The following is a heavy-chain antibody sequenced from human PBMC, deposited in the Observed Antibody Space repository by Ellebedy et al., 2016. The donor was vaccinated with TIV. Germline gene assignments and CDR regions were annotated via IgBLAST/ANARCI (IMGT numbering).Heavy chain of an antibody. CDR1: GDSVTSSSYY. V-gene: IGHV4-31*03. D-gene: IGHD5-24*01. J-gene: IGHJ3*01. Sequence: SETLSLXCSVSGDSVTSSSYYWTWIRQRPGRGLEWIVYISNTGKTYYNSSLKSRVDVSLDTSENQFSLKLSSMTAADAAVYYCAREWQLLPYSVLKVWGQGTVVTVSS. CDR3: AREWQLLPYSVLKV. CDR2: ISNTGKT.